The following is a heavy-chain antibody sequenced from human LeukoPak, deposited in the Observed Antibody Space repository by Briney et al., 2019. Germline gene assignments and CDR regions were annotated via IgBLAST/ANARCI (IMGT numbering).Heavy chain of an antibody. J-gene: IGHJ6*04. CDR3: ARDSPLVLRYSDV. CDR1: GFTFSSYS. CDR2: ISSSSSTI. V-gene: IGHV3-48*01. Sequence: PGGCLRLSCAASGFTFSSYSVNWVRQAPGKGLEWVSYISSSSSTIYYADSVKGRFTISRDNAKNLLYLQMNSLRAEDTAVYYCARDSPLVLRYSDVWGKGTTVTVSS. D-gene: IGHD1-1*01.